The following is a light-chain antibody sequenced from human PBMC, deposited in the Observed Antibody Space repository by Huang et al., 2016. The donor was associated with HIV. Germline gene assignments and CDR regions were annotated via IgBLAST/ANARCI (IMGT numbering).Light chain of an antibody. Sequence: IVLTQSPGTLSLSPGERATLSCRASQTVRSNYVAWYQKKPGQDPRRLIYGASSRATDIPDRFSGRGAGTDFTLTIGRLEPEDFAVYYCHQYGGSPGTFGQGTKLEI. CDR2: GAS. CDR1: QTVRSNY. J-gene: IGKJ2*01. CDR3: HQYGGSPGT. V-gene: IGKV3-20*01.